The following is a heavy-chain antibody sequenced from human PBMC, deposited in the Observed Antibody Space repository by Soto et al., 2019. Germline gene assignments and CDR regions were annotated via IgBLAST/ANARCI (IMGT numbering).Heavy chain of an antibody. CDR3: ARDSSDWSRDY. CDR1: GFSFSSHW. CDR2: INGDGSEV. D-gene: IGHD6-19*01. J-gene: IGHJ4*02. Sequence: GGSLRLSCTASGFSFSSHWMTWVRQAPGKGLVWVANINGDGSEVYYVDSVKGRFTVSRDNTKNSVYLQMNNLGVEDTAVYYCARDSSDWSRDYWGQGTLVTV. V-gene: IGHV3-7*01.